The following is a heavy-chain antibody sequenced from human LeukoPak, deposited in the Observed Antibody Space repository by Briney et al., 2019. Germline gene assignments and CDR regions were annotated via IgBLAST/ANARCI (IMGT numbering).Heavy chain of an antibody. CDR1: GGSFSGYY. Sequence: SETLSLTCAVYGGSFSGYYWSWIRQPPGKGLEWIGEINHSGSTNYNPSLKSRVTISVDKSKNQFSLKLSSVTAADTAVYYCASNPAAAGTDWFDPWGQGTLVTVSS. J-gene: IGHJ5*02. CDR2: INHSGST. CDR3: ASNPAAAGTDWFDP. V-gene: IGHV4-34*01. D-gene: IGHD6-13*01.